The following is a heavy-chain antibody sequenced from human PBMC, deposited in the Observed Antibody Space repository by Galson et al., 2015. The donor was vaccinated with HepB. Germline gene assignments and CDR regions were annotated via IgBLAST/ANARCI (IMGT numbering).Heavy chain of an antibody. Sequence: SLRLSCAASGFTFSSYGMHWVRQAPGKGLEWVAVISYDGSNKYYADSVKGRFTISRDNSKNTLYLQMNSLRAEDTAVYYCANAGYSSSWYTNQYYGMDVWGQGTTVTVSS. V-gene: IGHV3-30*18. J-gene: IGHJ6*02. CDR2: ISYDGSNK. CDR1: GFTFSSYG. CDR3: ANAGYSSSWYTNQYYGMDV. D-gene: IGHD6-13*01.